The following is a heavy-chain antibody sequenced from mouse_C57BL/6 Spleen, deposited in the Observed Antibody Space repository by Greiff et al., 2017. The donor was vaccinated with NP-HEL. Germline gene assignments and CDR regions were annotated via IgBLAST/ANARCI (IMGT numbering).Heavy chain of an antibody. D-gene: IGHD3-2*02. J-gene: IGHJ4*01. CDR1: GFSLSTSGMG. Sequence: QVTLKESGPGILQSSQTLSLTCSFSGFSLSTSGMGVSWIRQPSGKGLEWLAHIYWDDDKRYNPSLKSRLTISKDTSRNQVFLKITSVDTADTATYYCARTLGTAQALYYAMDYWGQGTSVTVSS. V-gene: IGHV8-12*01. CDR2: IYWDDDK. CDR3: ARTLGTAQALYYAMDY.